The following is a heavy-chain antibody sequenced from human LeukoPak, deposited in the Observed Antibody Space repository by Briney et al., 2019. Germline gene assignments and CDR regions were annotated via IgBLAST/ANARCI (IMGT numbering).Heavy chain of an antibody. D-gene: IGHD5-18*01. J-gene: IGHJ4*02. CDR1: GGSFSGYY. CDR3: AELDTAMVHDY. CDR2: INHSGST. Sequence: SETQSLTCAVYGGSFSGYYWSWIRQPPGKGLEWIGEINHSGSTNYNPSLKSRVTISVDTSKNQFSLKLSSVTAADTAVYYCAELDTAMVHDYWGQGTLVTVSS. V-gene: IGHV4-34*01.